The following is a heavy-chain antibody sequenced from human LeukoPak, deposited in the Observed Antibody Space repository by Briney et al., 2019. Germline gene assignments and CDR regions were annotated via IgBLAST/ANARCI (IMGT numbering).Heavy chain of an antibody. CDR2: IYPGDSDT. J-gene: IGHJ4*02. CDR3: ARRNYYGSGSYYVFDY. Sequence: GESLKIPCKGSGYSFTSYWIGWVRQMPGKGLEWMGIIYPGDSDTRYSPSFQGQVTISADKSISTAYLQWSSLKASDTAMYYCARRNYYGSGSYYVFDYWGQGTLVTVSS. D-gene: IGHD3-10*01. CDR1: GYSFTSYW. V-gene: IGHV5-51*01.